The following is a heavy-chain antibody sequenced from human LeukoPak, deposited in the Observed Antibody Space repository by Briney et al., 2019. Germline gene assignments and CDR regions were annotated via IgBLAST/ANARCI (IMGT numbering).Heavy chain of an antibody. V-gene: IGHV3-48*03. D-gene: IGHD3-16*01. CDR1: EFTFSTYE. J-gene: IGHJ3*01. CDR2: IMGGGRVI. Sequence: GSLRLSCEASEFTFSTYEMNWVRQAPGPGLECVAYIMGGGRVIYYKDSVKGPFNISRDNAKKSLFLHMNRLRVEDTAVYYCWGTDKTGPETFDVWGLGTMVTVSS. CDR3: WGTDKTGPETFDV.